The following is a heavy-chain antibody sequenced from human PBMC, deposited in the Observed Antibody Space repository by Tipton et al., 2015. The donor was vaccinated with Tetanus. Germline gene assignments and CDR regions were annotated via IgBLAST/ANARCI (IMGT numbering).Heavy chain of an antibody. D-gene: IGHD6-13*01. Sequence: SLRLSCAASGFTFSSYWMSWVRQAPGKGLEWVANIKQDGSEKYYVDSVKGRFTISRDNAKNSLYLQMNSLRAEDTAVYYCASTPGIAAAAVKGANYYYGMDVWGQGTTVTVSS. V-gene: IGHV3-7*01. J-gene: IGHJ6*02. CDR1: GFTFSSYW. CDR2: IKQDGSEK. CDR3: ASTPGIAAAAVKGANYYYGMDV.